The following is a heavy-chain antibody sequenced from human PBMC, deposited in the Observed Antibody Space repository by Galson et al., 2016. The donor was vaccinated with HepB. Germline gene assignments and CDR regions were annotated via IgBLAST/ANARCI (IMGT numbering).Heavy chain of an antibody. Sequence: SLRLSCAASGFTFSSYWMSWVRQAPGKGLQWVANIKQDGSEKYYVDSVRGRFTISRDNAKNSLYLQMNSLRAEDTAVYYCARVGRGNFDYWGQGTLVTVPS. V-gene: IGHV3-7*03. CDR2: IKQDGSEK. CDR3: ARVGRGNFDY. J-gene: IGHJ4*02. CDR1: GFTFSSYW.